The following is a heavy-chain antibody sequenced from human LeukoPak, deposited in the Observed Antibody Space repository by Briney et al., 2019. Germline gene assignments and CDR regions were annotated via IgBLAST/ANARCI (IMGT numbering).Heavy chain of an antibody. D-gene: IGHD3-16*02. J-gene: IGHJ6*02. V-gene: IGHV1-18*01. CDR2: ICAYYGKT. CDR1: GYTFSTYY. CDR3: ARDCHSLWGSNRCLDV. Sequence: ASVKVSCKAAGYTFSTYYITWMRRAHGQGLEWMGCICAYYGKTNYAQKFQGRVTLTTDTSTSTAYIELTNLRYDDTAIYYCARDCHSLWGSNRCLDVWGQGTAVTVS.